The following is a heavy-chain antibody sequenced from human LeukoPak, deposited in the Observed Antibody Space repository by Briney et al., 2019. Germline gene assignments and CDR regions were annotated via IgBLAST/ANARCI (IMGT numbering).Heavy chain of an antibody. CDR1: GGTFSNYA. J-gene: IGHJ4*02. CDR3: ARASSDDTAMATPFAY. D-gene: IGHD5-18*01. CDR2: ITPIFGTA. Sequence: GSSVKICCKASGGTFSNYAINWVRQAPGQGLEWMGGITPIFGTANYVHKYKGRVTITADKSTSTAYMGLSRLRSEDTATYYCARASSDDTAMATPFAYWGRGTLVIVSS. V-gene: IGHV1-69*06.